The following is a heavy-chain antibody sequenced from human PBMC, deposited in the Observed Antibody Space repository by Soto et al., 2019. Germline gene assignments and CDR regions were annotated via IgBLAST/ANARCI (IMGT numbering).Heavy chain of an antibody. CDR3: ARAHYGDYGYGMDV. CDR1: RGSISSSSYY. J-gene: IGHJ6*02. Sequence: SETLSLTCTVSRGSISSSSYYWGWIRQPPGKGLEWIGSIYYSGSTYYNPSLKSRVTISVDTSKNQFSLNLSSVTAADTAVYYCARAHYGDYGYGMDVWGQGTPVTVSS. CDR2: IYYSGST. D-gene: IGHD4-17*01. V-gene: IGHV4-39*01.